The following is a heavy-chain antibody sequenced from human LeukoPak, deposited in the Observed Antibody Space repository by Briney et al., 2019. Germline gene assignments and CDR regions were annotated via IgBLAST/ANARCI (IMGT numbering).Heavy chain of an antibody. CDR3: ARVPTVVTRLFDY. CDR2: INPNSGGT. V-gene: IGHV1-2*02. CDR1: GYTFTGYY. J-gene: IGHJ4*02. D-gene: IGHD4-23*01. Sequence: ASVKVSCKASGYTFTGYYMHGVRQAPGQGLEWMGWINPNSGGTNYAQKFQGRVTMTRDTSISTAYMELSRLRSDDTAVYYCARVPTVVTRLFDYWGQGTLVTVSS.